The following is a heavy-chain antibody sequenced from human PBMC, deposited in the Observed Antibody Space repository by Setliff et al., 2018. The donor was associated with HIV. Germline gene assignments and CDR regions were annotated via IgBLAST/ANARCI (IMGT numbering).Heavy chain of an antibody. CDR3: ARGKGVGGVIITGGLDV. Sequence: ASVKVSCKTSGYTFTNVDIHWLRRATGQGLEWMGWMNPNSGVSGYGQKFQGRVTMTRDTSISTAYMELSSLTSEDTAVYYCARGKGVGGVIITGGLDVWGKGTTVTVSS. D-gene: IGHD3-10*01. V-gene: IGHV1-8*01. J-gene: IGHJ6*04. CDR1: GYTFTNVD. CDR2: MNPNSGVS.